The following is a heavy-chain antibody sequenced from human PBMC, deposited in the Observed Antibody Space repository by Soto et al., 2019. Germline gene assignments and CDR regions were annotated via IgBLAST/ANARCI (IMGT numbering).Heavy chain of an antibody. CDR1: GFSFSSFA. CDR2: IGDSGAST. J-gene: IGHJ6*04. V-gene: IGHV3-23*01. Sequence: VLLLEYGGGLVQPGGSLRLSCEASGFSFSSFAMNWVRQAPGKGLEWVSAIGDSGASTYYADSVKGRFTISRDNSRNTLYLQLNSLRAEDTAVYYCAKGVELDVWGNGTTVTVSS. CDR3: AKGVELDV. D-gene: IGHD1-26*01.